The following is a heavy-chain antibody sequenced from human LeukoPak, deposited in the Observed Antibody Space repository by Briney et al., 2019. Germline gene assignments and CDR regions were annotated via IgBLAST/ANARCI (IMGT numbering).Heavy chain of an antibody. J-gene: IGHJ4*02. Sequence: GGSLRLSCAASGFTFSSYGVHWVRQAPGKGLEWVAVIWYDGSNKYYADSVKGRFTISRDNSKNTLYLQMNSLRAEDTAVYYCAKDSAAYYDILTGYSGANDYWGQGTLVTVSS. CDR2: IWYDGSNK. D-gene: IGHD3-9*01. V-gene: IGHV3-33*06. CDR1: GFTFSSYG. CDR3: AKDSAAYYDILTGYSGANDY.